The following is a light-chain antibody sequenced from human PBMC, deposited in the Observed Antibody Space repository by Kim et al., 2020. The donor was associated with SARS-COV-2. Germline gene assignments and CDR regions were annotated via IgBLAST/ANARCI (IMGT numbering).Light chain of an antibody. CDR2: QDK. V-gene: IGLV3-1*01. Sequence: SYELTQPPSLSVSPGQAANITCSGHKMGDKYVSWYQQKTGQSPLLVIYQDKKRPSVIPERFSGSNSGNTATLTISGAQPMDEADYYCQAWDSSTVVFGGG. J-gene: IGLJ3*02. CDR3: QAWDSSTVV. CDR1: KMGDKY.